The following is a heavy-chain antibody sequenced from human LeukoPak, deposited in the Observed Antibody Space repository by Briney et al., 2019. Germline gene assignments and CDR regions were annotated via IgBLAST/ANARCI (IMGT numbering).Heavy chain of an antibody. CDR3: AKGKPQTWGNFDY. CDR2: ISSSGGST. J-gene: IGHJ4*02. V-gene: IGHV3-23*01. Sequence: PGGSLRLSCAASGFTFSNYAMSWVRQAPGRGLDWVAIISSSGGSTSYADSVRGRFTISRDNSRNALYLQMDSLRAEDTAIYYCAKGKPQTWGNFDYWGQGTLVTVSS. CDR1: GFTFSNYA. D-gene: IGHD3-16*01.